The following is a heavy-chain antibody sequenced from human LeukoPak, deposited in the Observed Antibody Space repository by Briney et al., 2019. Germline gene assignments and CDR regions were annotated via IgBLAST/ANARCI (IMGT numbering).Heavy chain of an antibody. CDR3: ARHTYDSLTGSEDAFDI. CDR1: GFTFSTYG. CDR2: INQNESEK. D-gene: IGHD3-9*01. Sequence: GGSLRLSCAASGFTFSTYGMHWVRQAPGKGLEWVANINQNESEKYYVDSVKGRFTISRDNAKNSLFLQMNSLRAEDTAVYYCARHTYDSLTGSEDAFDIWGQGTMVTISS. V-gene: IGHV3-7*01. J-gene: IGHJ3*02.